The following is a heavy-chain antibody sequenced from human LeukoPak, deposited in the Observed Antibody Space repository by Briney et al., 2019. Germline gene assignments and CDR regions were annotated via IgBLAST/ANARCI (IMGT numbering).Heavy chain of an antibody. CDR1: GFTFSIYA. CDR3: AKGPRYSGSFTDYFDY. Sequence: PGGCLRLSCAASGFTFSIYAMSWVRQAPGKGLEWVSGISGSGGSTYYADSVKGRFSISRDNSKNTVFLQMNSLRAENTALYYCAKGPRYSGSFTDYFDYWGQGTLVTVSS. V-gene: IGHV3-23*01. J-gene: IGHJ4*02. CDR2: ISGSGGST. D-gene: IGHD1-26*01.